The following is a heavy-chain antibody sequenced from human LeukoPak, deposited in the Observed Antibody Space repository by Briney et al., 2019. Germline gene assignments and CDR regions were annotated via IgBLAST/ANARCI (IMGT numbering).Heavy chain of an antibody. CDR3: ASSSVVAAAVDY. D-gene: IGHD2-15*01. CDR2: ISSGGSHI. J-gene: IGHJ4*02. CDR1: GFIFSSYG. Sequence: PGGSLRLSCAASGFIFSSYGMNWVRQAPGKGLEWVSFISSGGSHIYYADSLKGRFTISRDNAKNSLYLQMNSLRAEDTAVYYCASSSVVAAAVDYWGQGTLVTVSS. V-gene: IGHV3-21*01.